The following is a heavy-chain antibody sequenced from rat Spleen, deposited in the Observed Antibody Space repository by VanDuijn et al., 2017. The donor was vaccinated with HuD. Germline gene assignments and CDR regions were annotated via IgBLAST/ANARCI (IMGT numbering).Heavy chain of an antibody. CDR1: GFSLSRHG. V-gene: IGHV2-13*01. J-gene: IGHJ3*01. Sequence: QVHLKESGPGRVQPSQTLSLTCTVSGFSLSRHGVIWVRQPPGKGLDWMGVIWGNGNTNYKSALKSRLSISRDTSKSQVLLKMNSLQTDDTAIYFCARSYGGYTQHWFAYWGQGTLVTVSS. CDR3: ARSYGGYTQHWFAY. D-gene: IGHD1-11*01. CDR2: IWGNGNT.